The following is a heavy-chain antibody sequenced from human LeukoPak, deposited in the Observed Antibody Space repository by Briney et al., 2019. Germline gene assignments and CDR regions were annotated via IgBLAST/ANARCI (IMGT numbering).Heavy chain of an antibody. V-gene: IGHV3-30-3*01. CDR1: GFTFSSYA. CDR3: ARVNIVGATSWFDP. J-gene: IGHJ5*02. D-gene: IGHD1-26*01. Sequence: PGGSLRLSCAASGFTFSSYAMHWVCQAPGKGLEWVAVISYDGSNKYYADSVKGRFTISRDNSKNTLYLQMNSLRAEDTAVYYCARVNIVGATSWFDPWGQGTLVTVSS. CDR2: ISYDGSNK.